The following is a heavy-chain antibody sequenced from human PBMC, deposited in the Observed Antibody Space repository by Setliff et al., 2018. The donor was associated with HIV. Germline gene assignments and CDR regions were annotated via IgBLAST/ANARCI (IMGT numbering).Heavy chain of an antibody. V-gene: IGHV4-34*01. J-gene: IGHJ6*03. Sequence: SETLSLTCAVYGASLSGYYWSWIRQPPGKGLEWIGEINYSGTTNYNPSLKSRVTISVDTSKNQFSLKLGSVTAADTAVYYCARERLGVPAVYYYYYYYMDVWGKGTTVTVSS. CDR2: INYSGTT. CDR3: ARERLGVPAVYYYYYYYMDV. D-gene: IGHD2-2*01. CDR1: GASLSGYY.